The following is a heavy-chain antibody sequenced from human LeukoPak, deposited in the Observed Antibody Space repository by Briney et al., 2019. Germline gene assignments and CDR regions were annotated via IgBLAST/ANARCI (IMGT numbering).Heavy chain of an antibody. CDR1: GGTFSSYA. J-gene: IGHJ4*02. CDR3: ARDETGPEWELPFDY. D-gene: IGHD1-26*01. V-gene: IGHV1-69*05. CDR2: IIPICGTA. Sequence: SVKVSCKASGGTFSSYAMSWVRQAPGQGLEWMGRIIPICGTANYAQKMQGRVTITTDEYKSTAYMEMSRLRSEDTAVYYCARDETGPEWELPFDYWGQGPLVTVSS.